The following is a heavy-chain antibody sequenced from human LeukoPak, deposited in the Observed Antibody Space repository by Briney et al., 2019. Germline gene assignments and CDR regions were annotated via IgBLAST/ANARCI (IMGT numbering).Heavy chain of an antibody. CDR1: GFTFSSYA. V-gene: IGHV3-7*04. Sequence: GGSLRLSCAASGFTFSSYAVHWVRQAPGKGLEWVASIKQDGSEKYYVDSVRGRFTISRDSAKNSLSLQMNSLRAEDTAVYYCARAWQWAFDIWGQGTMVTVSS. CDR2: IKQDGSEK. J-gene: IGHJ3*02. CDR3: ARAWQWAFDI. D-gene: IGHD2-8*01.